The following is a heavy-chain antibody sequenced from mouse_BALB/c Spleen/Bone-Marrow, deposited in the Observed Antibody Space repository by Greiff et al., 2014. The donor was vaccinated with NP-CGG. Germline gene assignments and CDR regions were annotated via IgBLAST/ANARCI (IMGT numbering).Heavy chain of an antibody. CDR3: TRSGTLGAMDY. D-gene: IGHD3-3*01. CDR1: GFTFSSFG. J-gene: IGHJ4*01. Sequence: DVKLVESGGGLVQPGGSRKLSCAASGFTFSSFGMHWVRRAPEKGLEWVAYISSGSSTIYYADTMKGRFTISRDNPKNTLFLQMTSLRSEDTAMYYCTRSGTLGAMDYWGQGTSVTVSS. V-gene: IGHV5-17*02. CDR2: ISSGSSTI.